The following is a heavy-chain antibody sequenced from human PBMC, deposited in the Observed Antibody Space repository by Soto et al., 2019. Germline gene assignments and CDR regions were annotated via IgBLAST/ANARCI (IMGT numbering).Heavy chain of an antibody. CDR1: GYTFTSYG. Sequence: QVQLVQSGAEVKKPGASVKVSCKASGYTFTSYGISWVRQAPGQGLEWMGWISAYNGNTNYAQKLQGRVTITTDTSTSKAYMELRSLRSDDTAVYYCASSIIVGYGLERESDWGQGNQITVSS. D-gene: IGHD5-18*01. J-gene: IGHJ4*02. CDR2: ISAYNGNT. V-gene: IGHV1-18*01. CDR3: ASSIIVGYGLERESD.